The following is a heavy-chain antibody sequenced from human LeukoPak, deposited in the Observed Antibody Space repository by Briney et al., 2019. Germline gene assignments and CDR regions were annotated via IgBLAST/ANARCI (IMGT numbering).Heavy chain of an antibody. V-gene: IGHV1-18*01. CDR1: GYTFTSYG. CDR2: ISAYNGNT. D-gene: IGHD6-19*01. CDR3: ARDIAIAVAGDFDY. J-gene: IGHJ4*02. Sequence: ASVKVSCKASGYTFTSYGISWVRQAPGKGLEWMGLISAYNGNTNYAQKLQGRVTMTTDTSTSTAYIELRNLRSDDTAAYYCARDIAIAVAGDFDYWGQGTLVTVSS.